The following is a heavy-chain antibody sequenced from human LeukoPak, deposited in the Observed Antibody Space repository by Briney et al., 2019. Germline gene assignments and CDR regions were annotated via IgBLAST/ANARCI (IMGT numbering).Heavy chain of an antibody. D-gene: IGHD6-25*01. V-gene: IGHV4-38-2*01. CDR2: IYASGNT. CDR3: ASRGDSSGALEF. Sequence: SETLSLTCAVSGYSISSGYYWGWIRQPPGKGLEWIGRIYASGNTNYNPSLRSRVTMSVDTSKNQFSLKLSTVTAADTAVYYCASRGDSSGALEFWGQGTLVTVSS. J-gene: IGHJ4*02. CDR1: GYSISSGYY.